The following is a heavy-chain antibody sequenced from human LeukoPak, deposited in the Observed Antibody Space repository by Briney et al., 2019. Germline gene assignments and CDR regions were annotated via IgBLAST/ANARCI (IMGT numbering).Heavy chain of an antibody. D-gene: IGHD6-19*01. Sequence: GGSLRLSCAASGFTFSSYSMTWVRQAPGKGLEWVSYISSSSSTIYYADSVKGRFTISRDNAKNSLYLQMNSLRDEDTAVYYCARDLGQWLPYYFDYWGQGTLVTVSS. J-gene: IGHJ4*02. CDR2: ISSSSSTI. CDR3: ARDLGQWLPYYFDY. V-gene: IGHV3-48*02. CDR1: GFTFSSYS.